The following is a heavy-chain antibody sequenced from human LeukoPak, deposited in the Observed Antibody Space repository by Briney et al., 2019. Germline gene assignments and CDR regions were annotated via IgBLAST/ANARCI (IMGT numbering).Heavy chain of an antibody. CDR2: IYYSGST. Sequence: SETLSLTCTVSGGSITNGDYYWSWIRQHPGKGLEWIGYIYYSGSTYYNPSLETRVSLSVDTSKSQFSLKVSSVTAADTAVYYRARDLNSGYGPFDSWGQGTLVTVSS. V-gene: IGHV4-31*02. CDR1: GGSITNGDYY. D-gene: IGHD5-12*01. CDR3: ARDLNSGYGPFDS. J-gene: IGHJ4*02.